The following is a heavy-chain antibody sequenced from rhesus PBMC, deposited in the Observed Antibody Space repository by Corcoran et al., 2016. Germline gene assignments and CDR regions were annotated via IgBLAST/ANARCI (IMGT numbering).Heavy chain of an antibody. CDR3: ARDPPYSNYFDY. CDR2: IYGGSVST. Sequence: QVQLQESGPGVVTPSETLSLTCAVSGGSISGYYLWSWIRQPPGKGLDWIGYIYGGSVSTSYNPSLNCRVIISIDTSTNQLSLKLSSVTAADTAVYYCARDPPYSNYFDYWGQGVLVTVSS. D-gene: IGHD4-23*01. V-gene: IGHV4S7*01. CDR1: GGSISGYYL. J-gene: IGHJ4*01.